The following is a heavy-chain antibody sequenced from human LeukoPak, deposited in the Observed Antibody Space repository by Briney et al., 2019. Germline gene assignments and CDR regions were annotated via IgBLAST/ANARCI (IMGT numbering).Heavy chain of an antibody. CDR2: ISSSSSYI. V-gene: IGHV3-21*01. CDR1: GFTFSSYS. Sequence: GGSLRLSCAASGFTFSSYSMNWVRQAPGKGLEWVSSISSSSSYIYCADSVKGRFTISRDNAKNSLYLQMNSLRAEDTAVYYCARAPRDLQTLLDYWGQGTLVTVSS. CDR3: ARAPRDLQTLLDY. D-gene: IGHD2-21*02. J-gene: IGHJ4*02.